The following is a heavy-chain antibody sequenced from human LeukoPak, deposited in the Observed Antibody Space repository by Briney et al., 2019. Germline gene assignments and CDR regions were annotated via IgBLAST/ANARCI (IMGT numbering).Heavy chain of an antibody. Sequence: ASVKVSCKASGYTFTSYDINWVRQATGQGLEWMGWMNPNSGNTGYAQKFQGRVTITRNTSISTAYMELSSLRSEDTAVYYCARRWDCSGGSCYLFDYWGQGTLVTVSS. D-gene: IGHD2-15*01. V-gene: IGHV1-8*03. CDR1: GYTFTSYD. CDR2: MNPNSGNT. J-gene: IGHJ4*02. CDR3: ARRWDCSGGSCYLFDY.